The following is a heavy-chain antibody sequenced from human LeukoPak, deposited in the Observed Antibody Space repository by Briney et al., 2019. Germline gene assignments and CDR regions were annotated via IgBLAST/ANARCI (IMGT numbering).Heavy chain of an antibody. D-gene: IGHD1-26*01. CDR2: ISSSSSTI. V-gene: IGHV3-48*01. CDR1: GFTFSSYS. CDR3: ARAPYQWELLTGRY. J-gene: IGHJ4*02. Sequence: PGGSLRLSCAASGFTFSSYSMNWVRQAPGKGLEWVSYISSSSSTIYYADSVKGRFTISRDNAKNSLYLQMNSLRAEDTAVYYCARAPYQWELLTGRYWGQGTLVTVSS.